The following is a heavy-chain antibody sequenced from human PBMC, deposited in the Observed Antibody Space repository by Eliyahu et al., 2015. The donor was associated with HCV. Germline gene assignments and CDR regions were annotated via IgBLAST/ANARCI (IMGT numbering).Heavy chain of an antibody. CDR1: GFTFSSYA. J-gene: IGHJ4*02. CDR3: ARDAAVAGTSPDY. CDR2: ISYDGSNK. D-gene: IGHD6-19*01. Sequence: QVQLVESGGGVVQPGRSLXLSCAALSGFTFSSYAMHWVRQAPGKGLEWVAVISYDGSNKYYVDSVKGRFTISRDNSKNTLYLQMNSLRTEDTAVYYCARDAAVAGTSPDYWGQGTLVTVSS. V-gene: IGHV3-30*04.